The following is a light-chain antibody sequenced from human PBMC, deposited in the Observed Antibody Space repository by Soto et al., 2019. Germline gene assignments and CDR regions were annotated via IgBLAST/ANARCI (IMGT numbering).Light chain of an antibody. CDR3: QYYGNSPLT. Sequence: VMTQAPATLSVSPGERATLSCRASQTINNNVAWYQLKDGQVPRLVIYGASTRATDIPARFSGSGSGTDFTLTITRLEPEDFAVYYCQYYGNSPLTFGQGTKVDI. J-gene: IGKJ1*01. CDR1: QTINNN. V-gene: IGKV3-15*01. CDR2: GAS.